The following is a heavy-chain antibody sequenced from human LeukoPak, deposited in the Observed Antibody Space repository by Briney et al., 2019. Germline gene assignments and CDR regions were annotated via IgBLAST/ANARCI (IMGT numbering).Heavy chain of an antibody. CDR2: IIPIFGTA. D-gene: IGHD2-2*01. Sequence: ASVKVSCKASGGTFSSYAISWVRQALGQGLEWMGGIIPIFGTANYAQKFQGRVTITADESTSTAYMELSSLRSEDTAVYYCARGEGYCSSTSCYDFDYWGQGTLVTVSS. CDR3: ARGEGYCSSTSCYDFDY. J-gene: IGHJ4*02. V-gene: IGHV1-69*01. CDR1: GGTFSSYA.